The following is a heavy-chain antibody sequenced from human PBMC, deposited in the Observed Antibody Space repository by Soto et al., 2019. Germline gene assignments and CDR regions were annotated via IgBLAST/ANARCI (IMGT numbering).Heavy chain of an antibody. CDR3: ARQGSDAYASSCDP. CDR1: VYSFNTYW. J-gene: IGHJ5*02. CDR2: IHPGDSDT. Sequence: GQSQTISQKGCVYSFNTYWLGRERQMPRKGLEWMGIIHPGDSDTRYSPSVQAQGTLSADKSTSTAYLQWSSLKASDTAMYYRARQGSDAYASSCDPWCQGIQVT. D-gene: IGHD3-16*01. V-gene: IGHV5-51*01.